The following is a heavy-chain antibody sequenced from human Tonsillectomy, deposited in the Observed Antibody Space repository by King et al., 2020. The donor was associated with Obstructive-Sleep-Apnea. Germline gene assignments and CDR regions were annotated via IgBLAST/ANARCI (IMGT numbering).Heavy chain of an antibody. Sequence: QLQESGPGLVKPSETLSLTCTVSGGSIISSSYYWGWIRQPPGKGLEWIGSIYYSGSTYYNPSLKSRVTISVDTSKNQFSLKLSSVTAADTAVYYCARAQPPDAFDIWGQGTMVTVSS. CDR3: ARAQPPDAFDI. CDR1: GGSIISSSYY. CDR2: IYYSGST. V-gene: IGHV4-39*07. J-gene: IGHJ3*02.